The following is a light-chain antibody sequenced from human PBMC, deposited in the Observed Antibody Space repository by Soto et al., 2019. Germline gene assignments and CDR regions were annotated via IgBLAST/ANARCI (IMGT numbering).Light chain of an antibody. Sequence: EIVMTQSPGTLSVSPGDRATLSCRAGHSVSSYLTWYQQKPGQAPRLLIYGASNRATGIPARFSGSGSGTDFTLTISSLEPEDFAVYYCQQRSNWITFGQGTRLEI. V-gene: IGKV3-11*01. CDR3: QQRSNWIT. J-gene: IGKJ5*01. CDR1: HSVSSY. CDR2: GAS.